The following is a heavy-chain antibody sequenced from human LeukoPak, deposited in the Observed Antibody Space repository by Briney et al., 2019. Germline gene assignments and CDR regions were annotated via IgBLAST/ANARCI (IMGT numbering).Heavy chain of an antibody. J-gene: IGHJ4*02. V-gene: IGHV4-61*01. Sequence: SETLSLTCTVSGGSVSSGSYYWSWIRQPPGKGLEWIGYIYYSGSTNYNPSLKSRVTISVDTSKNQFSLKLSSVTAADTAVYYCARGAYGDYVYGDYFDYWGQGTLVTVSS. CDR2: IYYSGST. CDR3: ARGAYGDYVYGDYFDY. CDR1: GGSVSSGSYY. D-gene: IGHD4-17*01.